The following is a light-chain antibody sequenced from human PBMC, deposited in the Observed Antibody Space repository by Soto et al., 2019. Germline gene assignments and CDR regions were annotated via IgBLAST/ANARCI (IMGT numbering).Light chain of an antibody. V-gene: IGLV1-47*01. CDR1: SSNIGSNY. Sequence: QSLLTQPPSASGTPGQRVTISCSGSSSNIGSNYVYWYQQLPGTAPKLLIYRNNQRPSGVPDRFSGSKSGTSASLAISGLRSEDEADYYCAACDDSLSGWVFGGGTKLTVL. CDR2: RNN. CDR3: AACDDSLSGWV. J-gene: IGLJ3*02.